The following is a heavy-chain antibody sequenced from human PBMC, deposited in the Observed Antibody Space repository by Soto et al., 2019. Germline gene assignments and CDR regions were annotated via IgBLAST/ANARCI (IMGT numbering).Heavy chain of an antibody. J-gene: IGHJ4*01. D-gene: IGHD3-10*01. V-gene: IGHV1-3*01. CDR2: INPGNGNT. Sequence: ASVKVSCKASGYTFTSYAMHWVRQAPGQRLEWMGWINPGNGNTKYSQRFQGRVTITRDTSASTAYMELSSLRSEGTAVYHCARGHFHGSGLYYFDYWGQGALVTVSS. CDR3: ARGHFHGSGLYYFDY. CDR1: GYTFTSYA.